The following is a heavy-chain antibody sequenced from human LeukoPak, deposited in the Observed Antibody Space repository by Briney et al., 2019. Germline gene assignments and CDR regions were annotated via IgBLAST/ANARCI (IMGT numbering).Heavy chain of an antibody. V-gene: IGHV3-23*01. CDR3: AEDGVRFSVGDYYYMDV. D-gene: IGHD1-26*01. CDR1: EFTFSSYA. J-gene: IGHJ6*03. Sequence: GGSLRLSCAASEFTFSSYAMSWVRQAPGKGLEWVSVICSTDDRTYYADSVKGRFTISRDNSKNTLYLQMNSLRAEDTAVYYCAEDGVRFSVGDYYYMDVWGKGTTVTVSS. CDR2: ICSTDDRT.